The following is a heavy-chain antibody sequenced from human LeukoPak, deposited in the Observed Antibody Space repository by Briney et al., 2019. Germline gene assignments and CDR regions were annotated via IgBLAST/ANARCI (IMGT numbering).Heavy chain of an antibody. D-gene: IGHD2-2*01. CDR2: IYYSGST. V-gene: IGHV4-30-4*01. J-gene: IGHJ5*02. CDR3: ARGGYCSSTSCYALTGDWFDP. CDR1: GGSISSGDYY. Sequence: SETLPLTCTVSGGSISSGDYYWSWIRQPPGKGLEWIGYIYYSGSTYYNPSLKSRVTISVDTSKNQFSLKLSSVTAADTAVYYCARGGYCSSTSCYALTGDWFDPWGQGTLVTVSS.